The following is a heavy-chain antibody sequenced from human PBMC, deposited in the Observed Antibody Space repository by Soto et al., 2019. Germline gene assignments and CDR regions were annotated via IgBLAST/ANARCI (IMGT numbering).Heavy chain of an antibody. CDR3: ATGLTYYYDSSGYLPDY. V-gene: IGHV1-24*01. J-gene: IGHJ4*02. Sequence: SVKVSCKVSGYTLTELSMHWVRQAPGKGLEWMGGFDPEDGETIYAQKFQGRVTMTEDTSTDTAYMELSSLRSEDTAVYYCATGLTYYYDSSGYLPDYWGQGTLVTVSS. CDR1: GYTLTELS. D-gene: IGHD3-22*01. CDR2: FDPEDGET.